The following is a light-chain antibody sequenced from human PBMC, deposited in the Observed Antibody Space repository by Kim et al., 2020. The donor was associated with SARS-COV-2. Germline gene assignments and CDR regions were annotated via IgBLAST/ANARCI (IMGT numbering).Light chain of an antibody. Sequence: DILLTQSPGTLSLSPGERATLSCRASRSLTSNSLAWYQQKPGQAPRLLIYGASNRATGIPDRFSGSGSATDFTLTISRLEPEDFAVYFCQQYGSSPRTFGGGTKVDIK. CDR1: RSLTSNS. CDR3: QQYGSSPRT. V-gene: IGKV3-20*01. CDR2: GAS. J-gene: IGKJ4*01.